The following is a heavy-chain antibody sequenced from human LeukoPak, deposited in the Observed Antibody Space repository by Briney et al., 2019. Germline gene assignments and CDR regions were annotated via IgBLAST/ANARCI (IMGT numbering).Heavy chain of an antibody. J-gene: IGHJ4*02. CDR1: GASISDYF. CDR2: ISNSGST. V-gene: IGHV4-59*01. D-gene: IGHD6-13*01. CDR3: ARTYSSSLDS. Sequence: SETLSLTCTVSGASISDYFCTWIRQPPGKGLEGIGYISNSGSTNYNPSLKSRVTISVDTSKNQFSLNLSSVTAADTAVYYCARTYSSSLDSWGLGTLVTVSS.